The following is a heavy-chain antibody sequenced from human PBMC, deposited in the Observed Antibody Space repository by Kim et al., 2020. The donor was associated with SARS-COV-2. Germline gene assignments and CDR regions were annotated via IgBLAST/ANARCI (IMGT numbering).Heavy chain of an antibody. J-gene: IGHJ4*02. CDR3: ASDYSSGWYVY. D-gene: IGHD6-19*01. CDR2: T. V-gene: IGHV1-18*01. Sequence: TNYAQKLQGRVTMTTDTSTSTAYMELRSLRSDDTAVYYCASDYSSGWYVYWGQGTLVTVSS.